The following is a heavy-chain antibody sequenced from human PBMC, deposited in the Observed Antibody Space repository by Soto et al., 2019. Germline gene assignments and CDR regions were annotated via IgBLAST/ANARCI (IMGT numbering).Heavy chain of an antibody. D-gene: IGHD3-22*01. Sequence: GGSLRLSCAASGFTFSSYSMNWVRQAPGKGLEWVSYISSSSSTIYYADSVKGRFTISRDNAKNSLYLQMNSLRDEDTAVYYCARDHSHYHDSSGYPPYYFDYWGQGTLVTVSS. J-gene: IGHJ4*02. CDR3: ARDHSHYHDSSGYPPYYFDY. CDR2: ISSSSSTI. V-gene: IGHV3-48*02. CDR1: GFTFSSYS.